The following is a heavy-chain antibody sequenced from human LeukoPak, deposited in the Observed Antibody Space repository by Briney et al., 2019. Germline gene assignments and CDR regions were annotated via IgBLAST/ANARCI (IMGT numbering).Heavy chain of an antibody. CDR3: AKMQGYFDY. V-gene: IGHV3-23*01. Sequence: PGGSLRLSCAASGFTFSSYSMNWVRQAPGKGLQWVSAITGGGTTYYADSVKGRFTISRDNSKNMLYLQMNSLRAEDTAVYYCAKMQGYFDYWGQGTLVPVSS. CDR2: ITGGGTT. J-gene: IGHJ4*02. CDR1: GFTFSSYS.